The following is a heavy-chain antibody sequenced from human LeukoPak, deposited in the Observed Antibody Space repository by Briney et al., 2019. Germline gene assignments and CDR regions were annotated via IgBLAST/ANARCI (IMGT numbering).Heavy chain of an antibody. V-gene: IGHV3-64D*06. J-gene: IGHJ4*02. D-gene: IGHD3-9*01. CDR2: ISSNGGST. CDR1: GFTFSSYA. Sequence: GGSLRLSCSASGFTFSSYAMHWVRQAPGKGLEYVSAISSNGGSTYYADSVKGRFTISRDNSKNTLHLQMSSLRAEDTAAYYCVKDYDILTGYFDYWGQGTLVTVSS. CDR3: VKDYDILTGYFDY.